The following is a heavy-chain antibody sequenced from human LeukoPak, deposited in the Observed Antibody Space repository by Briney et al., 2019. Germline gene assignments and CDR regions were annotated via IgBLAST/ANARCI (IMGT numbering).Heavy chain of an antibody. CDR1: GYTFTGYY. Sequence: ASVKVSCKASGYTFTGYYMHWVRQAPGQGLEWMGWINPNSGGTNYGQKFQGRVTMTRDTSISTAYMELSRLRSDDTAVYYCARPAGGSYSWDYWGQGTLVTVSS. J-gene: IGHJ4*02. CDR3: ARPAGGSYSWDY. CDR2: INPNSGGT. V-gene: IGHV1-2*02. D-gene: IGHD1-26*01.